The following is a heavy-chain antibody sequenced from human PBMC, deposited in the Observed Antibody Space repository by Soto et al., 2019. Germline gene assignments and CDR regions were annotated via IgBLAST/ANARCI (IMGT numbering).Heavy chain of an antibody. V-gene: IGHV3-72*01. CDR1: GFTFSDHY. CDR3: ARGGQGAPLGC. CDR2: SRNKAKSYTT. Sequence: EVQLVESGGGLVQPGGSLRLSCAASGFTFSDHYMDWVRQAPGKGLEWVGRSRNKAKSYTTGYAASVKDRFTISRDDSKNSLYLQMDSLKTEDTAMYYCARGGQGAPLGCWGQGTMVTVSS. J-gene: IGHJ4*02.